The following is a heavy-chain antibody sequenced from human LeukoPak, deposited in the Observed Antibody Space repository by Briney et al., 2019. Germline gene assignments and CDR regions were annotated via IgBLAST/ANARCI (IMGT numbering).Heavy chain of an antibody. V-gene: IGHV1-2*04. CDR2: INPNSGGT. CDR1: GYTFTGYY. Sequence: GASVKVSCKASGYTFTGYYMHWVRQAPGQGLEWMGWINPNSGGTNYAQEFQGWVTMTRDTSISTAYMELSRLRSDDTAAYYCARDWGHYYDSSGYQLDYWGQGTLVTVSS. CDR3: ARDWGHYYDSSGYQLDY. D-gene: IGHD3-22*01. J-gene: IGHJ4*02.